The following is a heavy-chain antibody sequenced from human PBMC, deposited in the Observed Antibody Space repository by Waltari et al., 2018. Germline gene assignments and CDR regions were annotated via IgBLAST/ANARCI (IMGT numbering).Heavy chain of an antibody. J-gene: IGHJ4*02. Sequence: QVQLVESGGGVVQPGRSLRLSCAASGFTFSSYGMHWVRQAPGKGLEWVAVISYDGSNKYYADSVKGRFTISRDNSKNTLYLQMNSLRAEDTAVYYCAKEEYIVVVVAATPPSFVDYWGQGTLVTVSS. CDR1: GFTFSSYG. CDR3: AKEEYIVVVVAATPPSFVDY. V-gene: IGHV3-30*18. CDR2: ISYDGSNK. D-gene: IGHD2-15*01.